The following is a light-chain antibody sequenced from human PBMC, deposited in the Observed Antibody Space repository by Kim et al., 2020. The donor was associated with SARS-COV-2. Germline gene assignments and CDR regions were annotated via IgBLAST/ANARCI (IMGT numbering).Light chain of an antibody. CDR2: RNN. CDR1: SSNIGSNY. V-gene: IGLV1-47*01. Sequence: GQRVTFSCSGDSSNIGSNYVYWYQQFPGMAPKLLIYRNNVRPSGVPDRFSVSKSGTSGSLAISGLRSEDEADYYCASWDDSLSGVVFGGGTQLTVL. J-gene: IGLJ2*01. CDR3: ASWDDSLSGVV.